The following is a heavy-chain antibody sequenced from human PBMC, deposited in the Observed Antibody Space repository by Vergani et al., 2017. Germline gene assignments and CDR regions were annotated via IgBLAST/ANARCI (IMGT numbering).Heavy chain of an antibody. CDR2: IYYSGST. CDR1: NDSVSNTFYY. J-gene: IGHJ5*02. Sequence: QVQLQESGPGLVKPSETLSLTCTVSNDSVSNTFYYWGWIRQTPGKGLEWIGSIYYSGSTYYNPSLESRVTISVDRSKNQFSLKLSSVTAADTAVYYCARALGYCSSTSCRLGRWFDPWGQGTLVTVSS. V-gene: IGHV4-39*07. CDR3: ARALGYCSSTSCRLGRWFDP. D-gene: IGHD2-2*01.